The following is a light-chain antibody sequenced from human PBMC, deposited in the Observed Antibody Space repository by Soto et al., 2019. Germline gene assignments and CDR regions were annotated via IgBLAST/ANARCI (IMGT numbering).Light chain of an antibody. V-gene: IGKV3-11*01. CDR1: QSVSSY. Sequence: EMVLTQAPATLSLSPGGRAALSCRASQSVSSYLAWYQHKPGQAPRLLIYDASNRATGIPARFSGSGSGTDFTLTISSLEPEDFAVYYCQQRSNWPPITFGQGTRLELK. J-gene: IGKJ5*01. CDR3: QQRSNWPPIT. CDR2: DAS.